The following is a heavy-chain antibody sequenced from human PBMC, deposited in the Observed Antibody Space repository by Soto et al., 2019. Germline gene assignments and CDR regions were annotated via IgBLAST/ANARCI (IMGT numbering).Heavy chain of an antibody. V-gene: IGHV3-15*01. D-gene: IGHD3-22*01. Sequence: EVQLVESGGGLVKPGGSLRLSCAASGFTFSNAWMSWVRQAPGKGLEWVGRIKSKTDGGTTDYAAPVKGRFTISRDDSKNTLYLQMNSLKTEDTAVYYCTTAGHYYDSSGYYLGPYYFDYWGQGTLVTVSS. J-gene: IGHJ4*02. CDR1: GFTFSNAW. CDR3: TTAGHYYDSSGYYLGPYYFDY. CDR2: IKSKTDGGTT.